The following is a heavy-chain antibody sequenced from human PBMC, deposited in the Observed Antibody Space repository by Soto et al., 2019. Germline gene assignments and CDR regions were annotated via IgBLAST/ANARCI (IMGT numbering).Heavy chain of an antibody. Sequence: QVQLQQWGAGLLKPSETLSLSCAVYVGYFNDNYYTWFRQPPAKGLEWSGEISRSGTTKCVPSRRLRATISFDTSNTQESREVTAATAADTAVDYRAPSLWCGAPPVLGGQGAKIVVSS. D-gene: IGHD3-10*01. CDR3: APSLWCGAPPVL. V-gene: IGHV4-34*01. CDR1: VGYFNDNY. J-gene: IGHJ1*01. CDR2: ISRSGTT.